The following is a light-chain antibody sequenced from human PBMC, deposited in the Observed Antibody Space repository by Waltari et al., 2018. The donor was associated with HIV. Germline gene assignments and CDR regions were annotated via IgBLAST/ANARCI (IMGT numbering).Light chain of an antibody. CDR1: NIERKS. CDR3: QVWDSSSDHVL. V-gene: IGLV3-21*04. J-gene: IGLJ2*01. Sequence: SSVLTQPPSVSVAPGKTAMITCGGNNIERKSVNWYQQKAGQAPVLLIHYDSDRPSGIPERFSGSNSGNTATLTISRVGDGDEADYYCQVWDSSSDHVLFGGGTKLTVL. CDR2: YDS.